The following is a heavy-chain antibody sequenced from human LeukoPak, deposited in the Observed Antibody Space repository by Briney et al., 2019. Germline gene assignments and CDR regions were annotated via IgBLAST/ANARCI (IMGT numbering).Heavy chain of an antibody. Sequence: ASVKLSCKASGYTFTGYYIHWVRDAPGQGSEWMGWINPNSGGTNYAQKLQGRVTMTRDTSISTAYMELSRLRSDNTAVYYCARDRTMIVGDAFDIWGQGTMVTVSS. J-gene: IGHJ3*02. V-gene: IGHV1-2*02. CDR1: GYTFTGYY. D-gene: IGHD3-22*01. CDR3: ARDRTMIVGDAFDI. CDR2: INPNSGGT.